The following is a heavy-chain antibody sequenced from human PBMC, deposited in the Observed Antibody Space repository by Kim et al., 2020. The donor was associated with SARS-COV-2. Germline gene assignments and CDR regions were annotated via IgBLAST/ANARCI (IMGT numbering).Heavy chain of an antibody. CDR2: IDPSDSYT. CDR3: ARRGLYSGYDSELYYYYGMDV. CDR1: GYSFTSYW. V-gene: IGHV5-10-1*01. Sequence: GESLKISCKGSGYSFTSYWISWVRQMPGKGLEWMGRIDPSDSYTNYSPSFQGHVTISADKSISTAYLQWSSLKASDTAMYYCARRGLYSGYDSELYYYYGMDVWGQGTTVTVSS. J-gene: IGHJ6*02. D-gene: IGHD5-12*01.